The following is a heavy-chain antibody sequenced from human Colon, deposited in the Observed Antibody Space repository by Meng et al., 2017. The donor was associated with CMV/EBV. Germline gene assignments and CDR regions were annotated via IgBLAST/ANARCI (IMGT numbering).Heavy chain of an antibody. CDR2: IKTKTDGGTT. Sequence: ESLKISCTTSGFTFSNAWMSWVRQAPGKGLEWVGHIKTKTDGGTTDYAAPVKGRFTISRDDSKNTLYLQMNSLKTEDTAVYFCGNYDLCSGYFDYWGQGTLVTVSS. CDR3: GNYDLCSGYFDY. CDR1: GFTFSNAW. J-gene: IGHJ4*02. D-gene: IGHD3-3*01. V-gene: IGHV3-15*01.